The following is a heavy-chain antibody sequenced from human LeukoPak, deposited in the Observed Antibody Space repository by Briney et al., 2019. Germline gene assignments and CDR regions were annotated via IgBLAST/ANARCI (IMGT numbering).Heavy chain of an antibody. CDR2: INTNIGNP. J-gene: IGHJ5*02. D-gene: IGHD6-13*01. Sequence: GASVKVSCKASGNTFTNYDMNWVRQAPGQGLEWMGWINTNIGNPTYAQGFTGRFVFSLDTSVSTAYLQISSLKADDTAVYYCARDPYTSSSWYRGRANNWFDPWGQGTLVTVSS. V-gene: IGHV7-4-1*02. CDR3: ARDPYTSSSWYRGRANNWFDP. CDR1: GNTFTNYD.